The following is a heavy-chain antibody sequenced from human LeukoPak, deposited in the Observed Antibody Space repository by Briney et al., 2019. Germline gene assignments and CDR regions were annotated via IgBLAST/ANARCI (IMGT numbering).Heavy chain of an antibody. J-gene: IGHJ4*02. CDR1: GGSLSSSSGY. Sequence: SETLSLTCTVSGGSLSSSSGYWGWIRQPPGKGLEWIGTIYYSGSTYYNLSLKSRATISVDTSKNQFSLKVTSVTAADTAVYYCVRDRGASRVDWGQGTLVTVSS. CDR2: IYYSGST. CDR3: VRDRGASRVD. V-gene: IGHV4-39*07.